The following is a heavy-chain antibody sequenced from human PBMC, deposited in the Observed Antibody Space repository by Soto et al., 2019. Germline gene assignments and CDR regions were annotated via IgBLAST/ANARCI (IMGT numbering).Heavy chain of an antibody. CDR2: ISWDGGIT. Sequence: GGSLRLSGAAGGFTFNAYTMHWGRQAPGKGLEWVSLISWDGGITYYGDSVKGRFTVSRDNSDNSLYLQMTSLRSDDTAFYYCAKDSYDILTGQKRYFDSWGQGTLVTVSS. CDR1: GFTFNAYT. CDR3: AKDSYDILTGQKRYFDS. D-gene: IGHD3-9*01. J-gene: IGHJ4*02. V-gene: IGHV3-43*01.